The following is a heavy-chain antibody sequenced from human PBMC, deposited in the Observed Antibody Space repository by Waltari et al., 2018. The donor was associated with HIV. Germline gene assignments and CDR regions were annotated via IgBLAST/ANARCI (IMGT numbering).Heavy chain of an antibody. CDR1: GYSFPDFA. V-gene: IGHV1-3*01. CDR2: INAETANK. J-gene: IGHJ4*02. D-gene: IGHD1-26*01. Sequence: HVHLVQTGTEVKRPGASVTVSCRASGYSFPDFAVHWVRQVPGESLEWKGWINAETANKKCATKSEDRVVFDKDTTASSGYMELRGVRSGETAVCCCAGGGRETGRDSDSWSQGTLGTASS. CDR3: AGGGRETGRDSDS.